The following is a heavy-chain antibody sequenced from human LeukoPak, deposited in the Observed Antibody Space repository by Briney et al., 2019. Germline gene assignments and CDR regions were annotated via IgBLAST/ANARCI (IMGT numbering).Heavy chain of an antibody. V-gene: IGHV3-11*04. CDR3: ARVSSSSWYSVYYYYYYMDV. D-gene: IGHD6-13*01. CDR2: VSSSGSTI. Sequence: GGSLRLSCAASGFTFSDYYMSWIRQAPGKGLEWVSYVSSSGSTIYYADSVKGRFTTSRDNAKNSLYLQMNSLRAEDTAVYYCARVSSSSWYSVYYYYYYMDVWGKGTTVTVSS. J-gene: IGHJ6*03. CDR1: GFTFSDYY.